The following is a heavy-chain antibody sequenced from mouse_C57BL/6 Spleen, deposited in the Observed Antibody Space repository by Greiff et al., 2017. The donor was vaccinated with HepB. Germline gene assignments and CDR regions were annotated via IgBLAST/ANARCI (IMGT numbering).Heavy chain of an antibody. CDR2: IYPGSGST. Sequence: VQLQQSGAELVKPGASVKMSCKASGYTFTSYWITWVQQRPGQGLEWIGAIYPGSGSTNYNEKFKSKATLTVDTSSSTAYMQISSLTSEDSAVYYCARSGDYGNYVRDYLDYWGQGTTRTVAS. J-gene: IGHJ2*01. D-gene: IGHD2-1*01. V-gene: IGHV1-55*01. CDR3: ARSGDYGNYVRDYLDY. CDR1: GYTFTSYW.